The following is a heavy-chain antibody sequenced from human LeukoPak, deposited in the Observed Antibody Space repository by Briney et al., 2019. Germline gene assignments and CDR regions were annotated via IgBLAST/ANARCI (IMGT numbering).Heavy chain of an antibody. J-gene: IGHJ4*02. V-gene: IGHV3-23*01. Sequence: GGSLRLSCAASGFTFSSYGMSWVRQAPGKGLEWVSVISGGGGSTYYADSVKGRFTISRDNFKNTLYLQMNSLRAEDTAVYFCAKAPVTSCRGAYCYPFDSWGQGTLVTVSS. CDR1: GFTFSSYG. CDR2: ISGGGGST. D-gene: IGHD2-21*01. CDR3: AKAPVTSCRGAYCYPFDS.